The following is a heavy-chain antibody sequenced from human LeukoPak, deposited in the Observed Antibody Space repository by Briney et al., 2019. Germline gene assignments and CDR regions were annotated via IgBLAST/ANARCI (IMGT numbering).Heavy chain of an antibody. V-gene: IGHV3-66*01. CDR2: IDSGGGA. CDR3: ARDQNY. J-gene: IGHJ4*02. CDR1: GFTVSNNY. Sequence: PGGSLRLSCAASGFTVSNNYMSWVRQGPGKGLEWVSLIDSGGGAHYADSVKGRFTISRDNSQNTLYLQMNSLRAEDTAVYCCARDQNYWGQGTLVTVSS.